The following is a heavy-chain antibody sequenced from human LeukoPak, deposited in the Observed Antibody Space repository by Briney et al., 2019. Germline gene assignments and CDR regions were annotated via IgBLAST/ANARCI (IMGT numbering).Heavy chain of an antibody. V-gene: IGHV1-18*01. CDR3: ARDQSGNTMIVAFDP. CDR2: ISAYNGNT. J-gene: IGHJ5*02. CDR1: GYTFTSYG. D-gene: IGHD3-22*01. Sequence: GASVKVSCKASGYTFTSYGISWVRQAPGQGLEWMGWISAYNGNTNYAQKLQGRVTMTTDTSTSTAYMELRSLRSDDTAVYYCARDQSGNTMIVAFDPWGQGTLVTVSS.